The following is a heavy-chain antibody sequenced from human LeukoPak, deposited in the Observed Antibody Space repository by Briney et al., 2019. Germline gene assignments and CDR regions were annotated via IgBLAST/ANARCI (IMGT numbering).Heavy chain of an antibody. CDR3: ARQAWLEGGVIT. V-gene: IGHV3-53*01. CDR2: IYSGGST. Sequence: GGSLRLSCAASGFTVSSNYMSWVRQAPGKGLKWVSVIYSGGSTYYADSVKGRFTISRNNSKNTLYLQMNSLRAEDTAVYYCARQAWLEGGVITWGQGTLVTVSS. D-gene: IGHD3-10*01. CDR1: GFTVSSNY. J-gene: IGHJ5*02.